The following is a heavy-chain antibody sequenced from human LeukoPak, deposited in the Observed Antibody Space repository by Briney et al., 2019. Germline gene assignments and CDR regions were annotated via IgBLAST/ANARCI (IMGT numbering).Heavy chain of an antibody. D-gene: IGHD3-10*01. Sequence: SETLSLTCVVSGASITNSNWWAWVRQSPEKGLEWIGDIYHNGSTNYNPSFKSRVTMSVDKSKNQFSLNLSSVTAADTAVYYCARGNPSLIRGLSFDSWGQGTLVTVSS. J-gene: IGHJ4*02. CDR3: ARGNPSLIRGLSFDS. V-gene: IGHV4-4*02. CDR1: GASITNSNW. CDR2: IYHNGST.